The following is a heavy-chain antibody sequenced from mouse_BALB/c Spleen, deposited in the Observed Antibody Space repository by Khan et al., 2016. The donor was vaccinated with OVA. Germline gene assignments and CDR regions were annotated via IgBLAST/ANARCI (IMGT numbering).Heavy chain of an antibody. CDR2: IYPGSGNT. CDR1: GYTFTAYY. D-gene: IGHD1-2*01. J-gene: IGHJ3*01. Sequence: QVQLKQSGAELARPGASVKLSCKASGYTFTAYYINWVKQRTGQGLEWIGAIYPGSGNTYYNEKFKGKATLTADKSSSTAYMQLSSRTSEDSAVVFCARRNYFGYTFAYWGQGTLVTVSA. CDR3: ARRNYFGYTFAY. V-gene: IGHV1-77*01.